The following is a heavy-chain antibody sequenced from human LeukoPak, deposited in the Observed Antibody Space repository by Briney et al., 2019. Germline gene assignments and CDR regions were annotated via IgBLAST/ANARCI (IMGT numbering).Heavy chain of an antibody. J-gene: IGHJ4*02. CDR2: IKPDGSEK. Sequence: GGSLRLSCAASGFIFSSYWMTWVRQPPGKGLEWVANIKPDGSEKTYVDSVKGRFTISRDNAKNTLYLQMNSLRVEDKAIYYCARTAATSTGSLDDWGQGTLVTVSS. V-gene: IGHV3-7*01. CDR1: GFIFSSYW. D-gene: IGHD6-13*01. CDR3: ARTAATSTGSLDD.